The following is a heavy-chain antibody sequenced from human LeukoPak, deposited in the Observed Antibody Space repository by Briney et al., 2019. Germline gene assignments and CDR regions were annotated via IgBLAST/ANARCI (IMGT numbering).Heavy chain of an antibody. CDR2: IITIIGTA. CDR1: GGTFSSYA. Sequence: SVKVSCKASGGTFSSYAISWVRQAPGQGLEWMGGIITIIGTANYAQKFQGRVTITADESTSTAYMELSSLRSEDTVVYYCARCGYSGYTTSNYYYYYYMDVWGKGTTVTVSS. J-gene: IGHJ6*03. D-gene: IGHD5-12*01. V-gene: IGHV1-69*13. CDR3: ARCGYSGYTTSNYYYYYYMDV.